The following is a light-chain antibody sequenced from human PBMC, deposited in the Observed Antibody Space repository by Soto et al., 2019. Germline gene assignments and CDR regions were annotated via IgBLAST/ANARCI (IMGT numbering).Light chain of an antibody. J-gene: IGKJ3*01. CDR2: GAS. CDR3: QQRSNWPLT. Sequence: EIVLTQSPGILSLSPGERATLSCRASQSVSSNLAWYQQKPGQAPRLLIYGASTRATGIPARFSGSGSGTEFTLTISSLQSEDYAVYYCQQRSNWPLTFGPGTKVDIK. V-gene: IGKV3-15*01. CDR1: QSVSSN.